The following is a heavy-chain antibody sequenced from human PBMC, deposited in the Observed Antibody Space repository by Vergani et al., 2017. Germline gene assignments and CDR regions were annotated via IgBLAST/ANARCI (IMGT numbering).Heavy chain of an antibody. V-gene: IGHV1-8*03. CDR2: MNPNSGNT. J-gene: IGHJ5*02. CDR1: GYTFTSYD. D-gene: IGHD3-22*01. Sequence: QVQLVQSGAEVKKPGASVKVSCKASGYTFTSYDINWVRQATGQGLEWMGWMNPNSGNTGYAQKFQGRVTITRNTSIRTAYMELSSLRSEDTAVYYCARTPYYYDSSGPLWFDPWGQGTLVTVSS. CDR3: ARTPYYYDSSGPLWFDP.